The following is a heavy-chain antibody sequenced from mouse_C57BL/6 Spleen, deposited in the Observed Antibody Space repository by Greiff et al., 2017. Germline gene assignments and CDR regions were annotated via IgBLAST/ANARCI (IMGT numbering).Heavy chain of an antibody. CDR3: ARGGVIPYAVDY. J-gene: IGHJ4*01. D-gene: IGHD1-1*01. CDR2: ISYDGSN. CDR1: GYSFTSGYN. Sequence: DVQLQESGPGLVKPAPSLTLTCTATGYSFTSGYNWNWIRTFPGNKLEWMGYISYDGSNNYNASLKNRISITRDTSKNQFFLKLNSVTTEDTATYDCARGGVIPYAVDYWGQGTTVTVSS. V-gene: IGHV3-6*01.